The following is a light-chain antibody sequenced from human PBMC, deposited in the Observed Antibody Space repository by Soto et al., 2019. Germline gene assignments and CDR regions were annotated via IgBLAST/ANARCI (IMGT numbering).Light chain of an antibody. CDR1: QSVSSNF. J-gene: IGKJ4*01. Sequence: IVLTHSPGTLSFSPGEIATLSCRAIQSVSSNFLAWYQEKPGQAPRLLIYGASSRATGIPDRFSGSGSGTEFTLTISRLEPEDYAVYYCRQYGRSLGFAFGGGTKVDIK. CDR2: GAS. CDR3: RQYGRSLGFA. V-gene: IGKV3-20*01.